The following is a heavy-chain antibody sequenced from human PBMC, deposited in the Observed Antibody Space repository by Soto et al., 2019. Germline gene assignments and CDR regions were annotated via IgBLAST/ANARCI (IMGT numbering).Heavy chain of an antibody. Sequence: ASVKVSCKASGGTFSSYAISWVRQAPGQGLEWMGGIIPIFGTANYAQKFQGRVTITADESTSTAYMELSSLRSEDTAVYYCARSNYGDYEGIYYGMDVWGQGTTVTVSS. D-gene: IGHD4-17*01. CDR3: ARSNYGDYEGIYYGMDV. CDR1: GGTFSSYA. CDR2: IIPIFGTA. J-gene: IGHJ6*02. V-gene: IGHV1-69*13.